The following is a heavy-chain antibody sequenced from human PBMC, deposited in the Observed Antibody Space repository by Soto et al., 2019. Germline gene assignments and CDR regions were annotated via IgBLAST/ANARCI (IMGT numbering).Heavy chain of an antibody. J-gene: IGHJ4*02. D-gene: IGHD6-13*01. CDR1: GCTFTSYT. Sequence: QVQLVESGGGVVQPGGSLRLSCATSGCTFTSYTMHWVRQAPGKGLEWVATFWYDASGQKYADSVKGRFTISRNPSTSTLYLHMDSLRPEDTALYYCAFGSWNQYYFDYWGQEILVTVSS. V-gene: IGHV3-33*01. CDR3: AFGSWNQYYFDY. CDR2: FWYDASGQ.